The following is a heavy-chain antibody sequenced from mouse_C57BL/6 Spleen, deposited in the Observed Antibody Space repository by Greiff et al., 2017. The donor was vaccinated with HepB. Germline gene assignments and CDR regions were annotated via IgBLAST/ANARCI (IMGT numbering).Heavy chain of an antibody. CDR1: GYTFTDYE. CDR2: IDPETGGT. Sequence: VKLQESGAELVRPGASVTLSCKASGYTFTDYEMHWVKQTPVHGLEWIGAIDPETGGTAYNQKFKGKAILTADKSSSTAYMELRSLTSEDSAVYDCTSPIYDGYHEGWGQGTLVTVSS. CDR3: TSPIYDGYHEG. V-gene: IGHV1-15*01. J-gene: IGHJ3*01. D-gene: IGHD2-3*01.